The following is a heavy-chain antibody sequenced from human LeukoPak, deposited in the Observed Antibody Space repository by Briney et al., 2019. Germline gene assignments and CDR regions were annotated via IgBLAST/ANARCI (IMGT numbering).Heavy chain of an antibody. Sequence: PSETLSLTCTVSGGSISTYYWSWIRQPAGKGLEWIGRIYTSGNTNYNPSLKSRVTISVDKSKNQFSLKLSSVTAADTAVYYCARGGWDYDSPIDAFDIWGQGTMVTVSS. CDR2: IYTSGNT. V-gene: IGHV4-4*07. CDR1: GGSISTYY. CDR3: ARGGWDYDSPIDAFDI. J-gene: IGHJ3*02. D-gene: IGHD3-22*01.